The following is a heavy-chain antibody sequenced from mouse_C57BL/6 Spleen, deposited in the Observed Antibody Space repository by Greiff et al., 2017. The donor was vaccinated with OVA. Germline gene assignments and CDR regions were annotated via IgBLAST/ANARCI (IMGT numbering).Heavy chain of an antibody. CDR1: GYSITSGYY. Sequence: VQLKESGPGLVKPSQSLSLTCSVTGYSITSGYYWNWIRQFPGNKLEWMGYISYDGSNNYNPSLKNRISITRDTSKNQFFLKLNSVTTEDTATYYCARDYYSPFDYWGQGTTLTVSS. CDR2: ISYDGSN. D-gene: IGHD2-12*01. J-gene: IGHJ2*01. V-gene: IGHV3-6*01. CDR3: ARDYYSPFDY.